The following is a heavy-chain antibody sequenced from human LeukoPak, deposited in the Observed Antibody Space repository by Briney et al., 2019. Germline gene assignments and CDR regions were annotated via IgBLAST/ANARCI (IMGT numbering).Heavy chain of an antibody. CDR2: IYYSGST. CDR1: GGSISSYY. Sequence: SETLSLTCTVSGGSISSYYWSWIRQPPGKGLEWIGYIYYSGSTNYNPSLKSRVTISVDTSKNQFSLKLSSVTAADTAVYYCARVGRYDILTGKSRHYFDYWGQGTLVTVSS. J-gene: IGHJ4*02. CDR3: ARVGRYDILTGKSRHYFDY. D-gene: IGHD3-9*01. V-gene: IGHV4-59*01.